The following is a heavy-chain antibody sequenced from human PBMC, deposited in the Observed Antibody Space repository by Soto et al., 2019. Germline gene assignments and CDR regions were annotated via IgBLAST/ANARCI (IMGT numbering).Heavy chain of an antibody. CDR2: IYYSGST. V-gene: IGHV4-59*01. CDR1: GGSFSSYY. Sequence: SETLCLTCAASGGSFSSYYWSWIRQPPGKGLEWIGYIYYSGSTNYNPSLKSRFIISVDTSKNQFSLKLSSVTAADTAVYYCARDYCSGGNCYWDWFDPWGQGTLVTVSS. D-gene: IGHD2-15*01. CDR3: ARDYCSGGNCYWDWFDP. J-gene: IGHJ5*02.